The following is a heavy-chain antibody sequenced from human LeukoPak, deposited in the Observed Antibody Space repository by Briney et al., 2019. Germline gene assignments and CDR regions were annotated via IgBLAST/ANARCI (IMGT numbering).Heavy chain of an antibody. V-gene: IGHV1-8*01. CDR1: GYTFTSYD. CDR3: ARDLSELATLDY. J-gene: IGHJ4*02. Sequence: ASVKVSCKASGYTFTSYDINWVRQATGQGLEWMGWMNPNSGNTGYAQKFQGRVTMTRNTSISTAYMELSRLRSDDTAVYYCARDLSELATLDYWGQGTLVTVSS. CDR2: MNPNSGNT. D-gene: IGHD6-6*01.